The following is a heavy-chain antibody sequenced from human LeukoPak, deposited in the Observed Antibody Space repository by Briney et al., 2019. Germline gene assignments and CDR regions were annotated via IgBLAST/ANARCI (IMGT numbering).Heavy chain of an antibody. CDR1: GYTFTGFC. V-gene: IGHV1-2*02. Sequence: ASVKVSCKASGYTFTGFCIHWVRQAPGQGIEWMGLLNPNSGGTNYAQNFQGRVTMTRDTSTNTLYMQLNSLRSEDTAVYYCARGGSGSHYNPFDYWGQGTLASVSS. D-gene: IGHD3-10*01. J-gene: IGHJ4*02. CDR3: ARGGSGSHYNPFDY. CDR2: LNPNSGGT.